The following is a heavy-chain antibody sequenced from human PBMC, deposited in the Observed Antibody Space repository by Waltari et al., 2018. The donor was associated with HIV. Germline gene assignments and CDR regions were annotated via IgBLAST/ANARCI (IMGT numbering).Heavy chain of an antibody. CDR1: GYTLTELS. CDR3: ATSSGYYYYYGMDV. D-gene: IGHD3-22*01. CDR2: FDPEDGET. Sequence: QVQLVQSGAEVKKPGASVMVSCKVSGYTLTELSMHWVRQAPGKGLEWVGGFDPEDGETSYARKFQGRVTMTEDTSTYTAYMELSSLRSEDTAVYYCATSSGYYYYYGMDVWGQGTTVTVSS. V-gene: IGHV1-24*01. J-gene: IGHJ6*02.